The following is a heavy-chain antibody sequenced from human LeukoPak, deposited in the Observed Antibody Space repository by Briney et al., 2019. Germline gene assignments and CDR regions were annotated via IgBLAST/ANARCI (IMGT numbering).Heavy chain of an antibody. CDR3: ARPRSGYYYGPFDY. V-gene: IGHV4-59*01. CDR1: GGSISSYY. D-gene: IGHD3-22*01. J-gene: IGHJ4*02. Sequence: TSETLSLTCTVSGGSISSYYWSWIRQPPGKGLEWIGYTYYSGSTNYNPSLKSRVTISVDTSKNQFSLKLSSVTAADTAVYYCARPRSGYYYGPFDYWGQGTLVTVSS. CDR2: TYYSGST.